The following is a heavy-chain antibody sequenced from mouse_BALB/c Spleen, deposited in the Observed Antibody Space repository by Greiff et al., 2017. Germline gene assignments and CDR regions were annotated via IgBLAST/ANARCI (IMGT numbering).Heavy chain of an antibody. CDR1: GYTFTDYE. Sequence: QVQLQQSGAELVRPGASVTLSCKASGYTFTDYEMHWVKQTPVHGLEWIGAIDPETGGTAYNQKFKGKATLTADKSSSTAYMELRSLTSEDSAVYYCTRAGSSYYFDYWGQGTTLTVSS. J-gene: IGHJ2*01. V-gene: IGHV1-15*01. D-gene: IGHD1-1*01. CDR2: IDPETGGT. CDR3: TRAGSSYYFDY.